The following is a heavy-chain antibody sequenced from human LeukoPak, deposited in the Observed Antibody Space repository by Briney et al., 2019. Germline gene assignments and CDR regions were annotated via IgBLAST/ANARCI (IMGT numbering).Heavy chain of an antibody. D-gene: IGHD4-17*01. V-gene: IGHV4-39*01. CDR1: GGSISSSSYY. Sequence: SETLSLTCTVSGGSISSSSYYWGWIRQPPGKGLEWIGSIYYSGSTYYNPSLKSRVTISVDTSKNQFSLKLSSVTAADTAVYYCARQPTVTFFDYWGQETLVTVSS. J-gene: IGHJ4*02. CDR3: ARQPTVTFFDY. CDR2: IYYSGST.